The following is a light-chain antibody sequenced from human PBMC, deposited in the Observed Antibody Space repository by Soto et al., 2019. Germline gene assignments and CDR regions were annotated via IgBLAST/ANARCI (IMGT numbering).Light chain of an antibody. J-gene: IGLJ1*01. CDR1: SSDFGGYNY. CDR3: SSYTTPNTYV. Sequence: QSALTQPASVSGSPGQSITISCTGTSSDFGGYNYVSWSQHHPGTAPKLIIYDVSNRPSGASNRFSGSKSGNTASLTISGLQTEDEADYYCSSYTTPNTYVFGTGTKLTVL. V-gene: IGLV2-14*03. CDR2: DVS.